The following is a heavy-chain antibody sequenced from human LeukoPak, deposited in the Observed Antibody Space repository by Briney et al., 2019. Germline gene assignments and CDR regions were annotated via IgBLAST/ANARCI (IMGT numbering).Heavy chain of an antibody. V-gene: IGHV4-4*02. CDR2: IYHSGST. CDR3: ARAPGMEQQLPFDY. J-gene: IGHJ4*02. CDR1: GGSISSSNW. D-gene: IGHD6-13*01. Sequence: PSGTLSLTCAVSGGSISSSNWWSWVRQPPGKGLEWIGEIYHSGSTNYNPSLKSRVTISVDKSKNQFSLKLSSVTAADTAVYYCARAPGMEQQLPFDYWGQGTLVTVSS.